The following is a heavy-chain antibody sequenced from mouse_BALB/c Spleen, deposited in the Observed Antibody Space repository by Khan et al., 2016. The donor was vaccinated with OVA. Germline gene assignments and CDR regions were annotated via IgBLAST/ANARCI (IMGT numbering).Heavy chain of an antibody. J-gene: IGHJ3*01. Sequence: QVQLKESGPGLVQPSQSQSITCTVSGFSLTTYGIHWVRQSPGKGLEWLGLIWSGENTDYNSAFISRLSISKDNSKSQVFFRLNSLQTDDTAIYYCARNSYMYDFTYWGQGTLVTVSA. CDR2: IWSGENT. D-gene: IGHD2-14*01. V-gene: IGHV2-2*01. CDR3: ARNSYMYDFTY. CDR1: GFSLTTYG.